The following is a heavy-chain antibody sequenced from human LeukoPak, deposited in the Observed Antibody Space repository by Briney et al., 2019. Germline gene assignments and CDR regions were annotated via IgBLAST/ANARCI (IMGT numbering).Heavy chain of an antibody. J-gene: IGHJ4*02. V-gene: IGHV3-53*01. CDR3: ARVLVGATSRHFDY. CDR1: GFTVSSNY. CDR2: IYSGGST. Sequence: GGSLRLSCAASGFTVSSNYMSWVRQAPGKGLEWVSVIYSGGSTYYADSVKGRFTISRDNSKNTLYLRMNSLRAEDTAVYYCARVLVGATSRHFDYWGQGTLVTVSS. D-gene: IGHD1-26*01.